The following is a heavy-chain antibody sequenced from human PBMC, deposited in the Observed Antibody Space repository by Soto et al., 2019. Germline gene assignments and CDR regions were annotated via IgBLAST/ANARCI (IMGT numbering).Heavy chain of an antibody. V-gene: IGHV4-31*03. Sequence: PSETLSLTCTVSGGSISSGGYYWSWIRQHPGKGLEWIGYIYYSGSTYYNPSLKSRVTISVDTSKNQFSLKLSSVTAADTAVYYCASPPRESLYYFDYWGQGTLVTVSS. CDR2: IYYSGST. CDR3: ASPPRESLYYFDY. CDR1: GGSISSGGYY. J-gene: IGHJ4*02.